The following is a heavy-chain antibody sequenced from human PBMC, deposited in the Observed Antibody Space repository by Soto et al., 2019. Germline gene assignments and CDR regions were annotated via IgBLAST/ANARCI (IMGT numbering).Heavy chain of an antibody. J-gene: IGHJ4*02. CDR2: ISYDRSNK. V-gene: IGHV3-30*03. CDR1: GFTFSSYG. Sequence: PGGSLRLSCAASGFTFSSYGMHWVRQAPGKGLEWVSVISYDRSNKYYADSVKGRFTISRDNAKNSLYLQMNSLRAEDTAVYYCARGSEDRFDYWGQGTLVTVSS. CDR3: ARGSEDRFDY.